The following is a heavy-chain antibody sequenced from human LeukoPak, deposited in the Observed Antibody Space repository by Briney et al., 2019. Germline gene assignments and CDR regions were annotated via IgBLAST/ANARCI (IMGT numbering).Heavy chain of an antibody. CDR3: AGGLLGCGGGSCYPTDY. Sequence: GGSLRLSCAASGFTFSSYGMHWVRQAPGKGLEWVAVISYDGSNKYYADSVKGRFTISRDNSKNTLYLQMNSLRAEDTAVYYCAGGLLGCGGGSCYPTDYGGQGTLVTVSS. CDR1: GFTFSSYG. D-gene: IGHD2-15*01. J-gene: IGHJ4*02. CDR2: ISYDGSNK. V-gene: IGHV3-30*03.